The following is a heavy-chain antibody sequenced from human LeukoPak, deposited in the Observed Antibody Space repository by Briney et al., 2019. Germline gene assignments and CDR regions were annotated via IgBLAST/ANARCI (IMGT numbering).Heavy chain of an antibody. CDR2: ISSSGSTI. CDR3: ATGSGSPYFDEAFDI. D-gene: IGHD3-10*01. V-gene: IGHV3-48*03. J-gene: IGHJ3*02. CDR1: GFTFSSYE. Sequence: PGGSLRLSCAASGFTFSSYEMNWVRQAPGKGLEWVSYISSSGSTIYYADSVKGRFTISRDNAKNSLYLQMNSLRAEDTAVYYCATGSGSPYFDEAFDIWGQGTMVTVSS.